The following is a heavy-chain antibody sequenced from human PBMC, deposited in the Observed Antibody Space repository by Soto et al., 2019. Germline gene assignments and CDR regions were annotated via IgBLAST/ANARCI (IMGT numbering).Heavy chain of an antibody. CDR2: ISYDGSNK. V-gene: IGHV3-30-3*01. Sequence: GGSLRLSCAASGFTFSSYAMHWVRQAPGKGLEWVAVISYDGSNKYYADSVKGRFTISRDNSKNTLYLQMNSLRAEDTAVYYCARDTRVYYYDSSGYTYPFDWGQGTLVTVSS. J-gene: IGHJ4*02. CDR3: ARDTRVYYYDSSGYTYPFD. CDR1: GFTFSSYA. D-gene: IGHD3-22*01.